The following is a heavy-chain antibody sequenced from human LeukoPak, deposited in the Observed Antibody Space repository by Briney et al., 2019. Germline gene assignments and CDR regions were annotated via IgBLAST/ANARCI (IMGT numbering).Heavy chain of an antibody. D-gene: IGHD5-18*01. J-gene: IGHJ4*02. CDR2: ISWNSGSI. CDR1: GFTFDDYA. CDR3: AKGKEGKRGYSYGFDY. V-gene: IGHV3-9*01. Sequence: GRSLRLSCAASGFTFDDYAMHWVRQAPGKGLEWVSGISWNSGSIGYADPVKGRFTISRDNAKNSLYLQMNSLRAEDTALYYCAKGKEGKRGYSYGFDYWGQGTLVTVSS.